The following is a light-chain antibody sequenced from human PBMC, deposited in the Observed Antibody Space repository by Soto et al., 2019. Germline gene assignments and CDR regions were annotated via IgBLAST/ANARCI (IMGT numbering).Light chain of an antibody. CDR3: SLYTSENTYV. V-gene: IGLV2-18*01. CDR1: STDFVSYNR. Sequence: QYVLSHPPSVSWSPGQSVTISCTGTSTDFVSYNRVSWYQQPPGTAPKLIIYEASNRPSGVPDRFSGSKSGNTASLTISGLKAADEADYYCSLYTSENTYVFGTGTKV. CDR2: EAS. J-gene: IGLJ1*01.